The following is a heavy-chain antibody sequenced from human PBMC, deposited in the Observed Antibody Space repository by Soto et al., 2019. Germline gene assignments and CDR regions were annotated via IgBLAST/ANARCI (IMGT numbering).Heavy chain of an antibody. J-gene: IGHJ4*02. CDR3: GRDKYGGTFDY. CDR2: ISSYNGNT. Sequence: ASVKVSCKASGYSFTNFGFSWVRQAPGQGLEWMGRISSYNGNTNNAQKFQGRDNMTTDTSTSTVYMELSSLTSEDTAVYYCGRDKYGGTFDYWGQGTLVTVSS. D-gene: IGHD4-17*01. V-gene: IGHV1-18*01. CDR1: GYSFTNFG.